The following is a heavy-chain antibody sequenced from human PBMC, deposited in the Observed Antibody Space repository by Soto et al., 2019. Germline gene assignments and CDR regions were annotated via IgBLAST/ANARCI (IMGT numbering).Heavy chain of an antibody. J-gene: IGHJ6*02. CDR1: GYTFTSYG. V-gene: IGHV1-18*01. CDR2: ISAYNGNT. D-gene: IGHD2-2*01. Sequence: ASVKVSCKASGYTFTSYGISWVRQAPGQGLEWMGWISAYNGNTNYAQKLQGRVTMTTDTSTSTAYMELRSLRSDDTAVYYCAREDIVVVPAAESYYYYGMDVWGQGTTVTVSS. CDR3: AREDIVVVPAAESYYYYGMDV.